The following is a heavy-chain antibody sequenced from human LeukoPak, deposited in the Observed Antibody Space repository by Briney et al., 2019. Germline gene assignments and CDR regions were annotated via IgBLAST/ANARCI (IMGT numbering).Heavy chain of an antibody. J-gene: IGHJ5*02. D-gene: IGHD3-10*01. CDR3: ARECYGSGSYQYQSWFEP. CDR1: GATFSIYA. V-gene: IGHV1-69*13. Sequence: SGKLSCKSSGATFSIYAISLMRQAPGQGLEWMGGIIPIFGTADYAQKFHGRVTITADESTSTAYMELSSLRSEDTAVYYCARECYGSGSYQYQSWFEPWGQGTLVTVSS. CDR2: IIPIFGTA.